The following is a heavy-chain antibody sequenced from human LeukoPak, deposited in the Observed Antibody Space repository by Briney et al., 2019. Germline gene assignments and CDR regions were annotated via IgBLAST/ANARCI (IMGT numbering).Heavy chain of an antibody. Sequence: GGSLRLSCTASGFTFGDNAMSWVRQAPGKGLEWVGFIRSKAYGATTEYAASMTGRFTISRDDSKSIAYLQMNSLKTEDTAVYFCARVPRGGDDWYFDLWGRGILVTVSS. V-gene: IGHV3-49*04. CDR1: GFTFGDNA. J-gene: IGHJ2*01. D-gene: IGHD2-21*02. CDR2: IRSKAYGATT. CDR3: ARVPRGGDDWYFDL.